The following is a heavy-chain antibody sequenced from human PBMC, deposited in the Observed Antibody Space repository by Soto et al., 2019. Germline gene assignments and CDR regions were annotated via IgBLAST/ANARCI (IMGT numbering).Heavy chain of an antibody. CDR3: ATIWGEPMTTVTTKHLTHYYYYGMDV. J-gene: IGHJ6*02. D-gene: IGHD4-17*01. V-gene: IGHV1-24*01. CDR2: FDPEDGET. Sequence: ASVKVSCKVSGYTLTELSMHWVRQAPGKGLEWMGGFDPEDGETIYAQKFQGRVTMTEDTSTDTAYMELSSLRSEDTAVYYCATIWGEPMTTVTTKHLTHYYYYGMDVWGQGTTVTGSS. CDR1: GYTLTELS.